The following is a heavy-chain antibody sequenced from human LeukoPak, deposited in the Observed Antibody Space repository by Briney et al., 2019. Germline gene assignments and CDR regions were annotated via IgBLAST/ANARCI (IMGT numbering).Heavy chain of an antibody. Sequence: GGSLRLSCAGSGFIFNNYAMHWVRQPPGKGLEWVSGISWNSGSIDYADSVKGRFTISRDNAKNSLYLQMNSLRAEDTAVYYCARVGGPTEYYYYYGMDVWGQGTTVTVSS. J-gene: IGHJ6*02. V-gene: IGHV3-9*01. CDR3: ARVGGPTEYYYYYGMDV. D-gene: IGHD3-16*01. CDR1: GFIFNNYA. CDR2: ISWNSGSI.